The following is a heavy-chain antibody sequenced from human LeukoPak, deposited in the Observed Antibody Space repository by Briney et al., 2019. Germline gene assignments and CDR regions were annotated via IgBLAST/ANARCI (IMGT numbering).Heavy chain of an antibody. V-gene: IGHV4-59*02. J-gene: IGHJ4*02. Sequence: SETLSLTCTVSGGSVRSYYWSWIRQPPGKGLEWIGYIYYSGTTNYNPSLKSRVTISVDTSKNQFSLKLTSVTAADTAVYYCARDLCSGGSCYPYYFDYWGQGTLVTVSS. CDR3: ARDLCSGGSCYPYYFDY. CDR1: GGSVRSYY. D-gene: IGHD2-15*01. CDR2: IYYSGTT.